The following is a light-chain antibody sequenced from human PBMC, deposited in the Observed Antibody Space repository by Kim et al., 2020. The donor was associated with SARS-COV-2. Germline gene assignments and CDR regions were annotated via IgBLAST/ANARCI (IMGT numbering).Light chain of an antibody. Sequence: VAPGQTASITCAGDKLGDRYACWYQQKPGQSPVLVIYQDSKRPSGIPERFSGSNSGNTATLTISGTQAMDEADYYCQAWDSSTAVFGGGTQLTVL. CDR2: QDS. V-gene: IGLV3-1*01. J-gene: IGLJ2*01. CDR3: QAWDSSTAV. CDR1: KLGDRY.